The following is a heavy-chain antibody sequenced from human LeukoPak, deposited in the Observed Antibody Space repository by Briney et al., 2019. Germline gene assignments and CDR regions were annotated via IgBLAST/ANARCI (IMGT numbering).Heavy chain of an antibody. D-gene: IGHD6-19*01. CDR2: ISSSSTYT. Sequence: GGSLRLSCAASGSTFNDYYISWIRQAPGKGLEWVSDISSSSTYTNYAASVKGRFTISRDNAKRSLYLQMNSLRVEDTAVYYCATSSHGGYSSSFDYWGQGTLVTVSS. V-gene: IGHV3-11*03. CDR1: GSTFNDYY. CDR3: ATSSHGGYSSSFDY. J-gene: IGHJ4*02.